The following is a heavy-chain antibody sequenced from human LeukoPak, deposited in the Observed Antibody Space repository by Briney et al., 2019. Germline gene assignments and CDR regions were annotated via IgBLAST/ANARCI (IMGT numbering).Heavy chain of an antibody. J-gene: IGHJ5*02. CDR3: ARLGLEVGGPNWFDP. D-gene: IGHD1-1*01. CDR2: IERDGSQK. V-gene: IGHV3-7*01. Sequence: GGSLRLSCAASGFTFSSYWMNWARQAPGKGLEWVAHIERDGSQKYYLDSVKGRFTISRDNAKNSLYLQMNSLRVEDTAVYYCARLGLEVGGPNWFDPWGQGTLVTVSS. CDR1: GFTFSSYW.